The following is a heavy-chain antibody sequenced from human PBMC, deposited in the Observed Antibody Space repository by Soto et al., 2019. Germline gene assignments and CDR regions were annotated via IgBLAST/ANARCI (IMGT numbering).Heavy chain of an antibody. Sequence: SETLSLTCTVSGGSISPYYWSWVRQPPGKGLEWIGYIFYDGNTTYNPSLKSRVAISLDASKSQFSLKLKSVTAADTALYFCARQRTSVVTQAYFDVWGPGSLVTVSS. J-gene: IGHJ4*02. CDR1: GGSISPYY. V-gene: IGHV4-59*08. D-gene: IGHD2-21*02. CDR2: IFYDGNT. CDR3: ARQRTSVVTQAYFDV.